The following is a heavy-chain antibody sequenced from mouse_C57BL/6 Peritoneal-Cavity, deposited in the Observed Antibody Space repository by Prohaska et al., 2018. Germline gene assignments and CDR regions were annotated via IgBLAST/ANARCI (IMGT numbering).Heavy chain of an antibody. CDR2: INTYSGVP. CDR3: ARRGGNYLDY. J-gene: IGHJ2*01. V-gene: IGHV9-3*01. CDR1: GYTFTTYG. D-gene: IGHD1-1*02. Sequence: GETVKISCKASGYTFTTYGMSWVKQAPGKGLKWMGWINTYSGVPTYADDFKGRFAFSLETSASTAYLQINNLKNEDTATYFCARRGGNYLDYWGQGTTLTVSS.